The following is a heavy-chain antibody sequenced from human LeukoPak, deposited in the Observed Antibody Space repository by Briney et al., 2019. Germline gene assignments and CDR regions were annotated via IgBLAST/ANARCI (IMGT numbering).Heavy chain of an antibody. D-gene: IGHD3-10*01. CDR2: ISSRGNTM. CDR1: GFTFSDYC. Sequence: GGSLRLSCAAPGFTFSDYCMSWIRQAPGKGLEWVSYISSRGNTMYYADSVKGRFTISRDNSKNTLYLQMNSLRAEDTAVYYCAKDLEPFYSYMVRTFDIWGQGTMVTVSS. J-gene: IGHJ3*02. CDR3: AKDLEPFYSYMVRTFDI. V-gene: IGHV3-11*01.